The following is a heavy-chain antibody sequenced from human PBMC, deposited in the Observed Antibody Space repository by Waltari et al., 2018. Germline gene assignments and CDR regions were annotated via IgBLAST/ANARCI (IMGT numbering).Heavy chain of an antibody. CDR2: INHSGST. V-gene: IGHV4-34*01. CDR3: ATGVQLVLYHY. D-gene: IGHD6-6*01. Sequence: QVQLQQWGAGLLKPSETLSLTCAVYGGSFSGYYWSWIRQPPGKGLEWIGEINHSGSTNYNPSLKSRVTISVDTSKNQFSLKLSSVTAADTAVYYCATGVQLVLYHYWGQGTLVTVSS. CDR1: GGSFSGYY. J-gene: IGHJ4*02.